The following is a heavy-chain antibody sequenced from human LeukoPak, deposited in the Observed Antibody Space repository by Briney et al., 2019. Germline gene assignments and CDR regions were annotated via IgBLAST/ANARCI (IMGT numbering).Heavy chain of an antibody. CDR1: GYSISSGYY. Sequence: SETLSLTCAVSGYSISSGYYWGWIRQPLGQGLEWIGSIYHSGSTYYNPSLKSRVTISVDPSKSQFSLNLSSVTAADTAVYYCATAFISGWFYFDYWGQGTLVTVSP. CDR3: ATAFISGWFYFDY. CDR2: IYHSGST. J-gene: IGHJ4*02. V-gene: IGHV4-38-2*01. D-gene: IGHD6-19*01.